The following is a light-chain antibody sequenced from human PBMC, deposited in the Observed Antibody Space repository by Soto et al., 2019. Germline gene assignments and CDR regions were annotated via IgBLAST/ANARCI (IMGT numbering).Light chain of an antibody. Sequence: QSVLTQPASVSGSPGQSITISCTGTSSDVGTYNLVSWYQQHPGKAPKLMIYEGSKRPSGVSNRFSGSKSGNTASLTISGLQAEDEADYYCCSYTSSSTYIFGPGPKVTVL. J-gene: IGLJ1*01. CDR1: SSDVGTYNL. CDR3: CSYTSSSTYI. CDR2: EGS. V-gene: IGLV2-14*02.